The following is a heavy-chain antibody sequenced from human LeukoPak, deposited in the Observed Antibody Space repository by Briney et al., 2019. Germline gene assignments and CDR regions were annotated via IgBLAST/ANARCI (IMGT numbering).Heavy chain of an antibody. V-gene: IGHV4-59*12. Sequence: SETLSLTCTVSGGSISYYYWSWIRQSPGKGLEWIGYIYYSGTTNYNPSLKSRVTMSVDTSKNQFSLKLTSMTAADTAVYYCARGGSSGYYYGWGQGTLVTVSS. CDR1: GGSISYYY. D-gene: IGHD3-22*01. CDR2: IYYSGTT. CDR3: ARGGSSGYYYG. J-gene: IGHJ4*02.